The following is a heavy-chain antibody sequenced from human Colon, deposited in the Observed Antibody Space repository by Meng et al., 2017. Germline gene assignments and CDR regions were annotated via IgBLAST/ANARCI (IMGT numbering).Heavy chain of an antibody. J-gene: IGHJ5*02. CDR1: GASVSSDSHY. Sequence: QVQLQESGPGLLGPSGTLSLTCTVSGASVSSDSHYWSWIRQSPGKGLEWIGYIYYTGNTNYNPSLASRVSMSLDTSKNHFSLHLTSVTAADTAIYYCARVNGDFDEAWFDPWGQGTLVTVSS. CDR3: ARVNGDFDEAWFDP. CDR2: IYYTGNT. V-gene: IGHV4-61*03. D-gene: IGHD4-17*01.